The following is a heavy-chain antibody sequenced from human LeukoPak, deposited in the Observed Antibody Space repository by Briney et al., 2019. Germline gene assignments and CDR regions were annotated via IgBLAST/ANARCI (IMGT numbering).Heavy chain of an antibody. CDR2: INPNSGGT. CDR1: GYTFTGYY. CDR3: AKEKYPLTSVYYYYMDV. D-gene: IGHD3-9*01. J-gene: IGHJ6*03. Sequence: GASVKVSCKASGYTFTGYYMHWVRQAPGQGLEWMGWINPNSGGTNYAQNFQGRVTMTRDTSISTAYMELSRLRSDDTAVYYCAKEKYPLTSVYYYYMDVWGKGTTVTISS. V-gene: IGHV1-2*02.